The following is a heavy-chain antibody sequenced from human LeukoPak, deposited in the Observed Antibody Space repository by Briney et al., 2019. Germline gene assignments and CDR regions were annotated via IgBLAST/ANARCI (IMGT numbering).Heavy chain of an antibody. CDR3: ARTPRWLQLRAVGGYFDY. CDR2: IYYSGST. Sequence: PSETLSLTCTVSGGSISSGDYYWSWIRQPPGKGLEWIGYIYYSGSTYYNPSLKSRVTISVDTSKNQFSLKLSSVTAADTAVYYCARTPRWLQLRAVGGYFDYWGQGTLVTVSS. J-gene: IGHJ4*02. CDR1: GGSISSGDYY. D-gene: IGHD5-24*01. V-gene: IGHV4-30-4*01.